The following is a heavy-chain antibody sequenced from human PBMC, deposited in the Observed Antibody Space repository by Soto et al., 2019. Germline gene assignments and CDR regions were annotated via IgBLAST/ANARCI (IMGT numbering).Heavy chain of an antibody. J-gene: IGHJ5*02. Sequence: ASVKVSCKASGYTFTSYAMHWVRQAPGQRLEWMGWINAGNGNTKYSQKFQGRVTITRDTSASTAYMELSSLRSEDTAVYYCARSPYYYGSGSYSLWFDPWGQGTLVTVSS. CDR2: INAGNGNT. D-gene: IGHD3-10*01. CDR3: ARSPYYYGSGSYSLWFDP. CDR1: GYTFTSYA. V-gene: IGHV1-3*01.